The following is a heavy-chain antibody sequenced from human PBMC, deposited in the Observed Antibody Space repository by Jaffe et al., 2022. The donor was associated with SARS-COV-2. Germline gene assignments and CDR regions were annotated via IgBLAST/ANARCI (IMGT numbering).Heavy chain of an antibody. CDR2: ISYDGSNK. CDR3: ARDLRRSSSSYYYYGMDV. D-gene: IGHD6-6*01. V-gene: IGHV3-30-3*01. Sequence: QVQLVESGGGVVQPGRSLRLSCAASGFTFSSYAMHWVRQAPGKGLEWVAVISYDGSNKYYADSVKGRFTISRDNSKNTLYLQMNSLRAEDTAVYYCARDLRRSSSSYYYYGMDVWGQGTTVTVSS. J-gene: IGHJ6*02. CDR1: GFTFSSYA.